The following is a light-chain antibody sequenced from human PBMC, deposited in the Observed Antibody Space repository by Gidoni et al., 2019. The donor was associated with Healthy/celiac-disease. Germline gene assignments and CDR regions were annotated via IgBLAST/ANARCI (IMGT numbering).Light chain of an antibody. CDR1: QSISSW. V-gene: IGKV1-5*03. CDR3: QQYNSYPWT. Sequence: DIQMTQSPSTLSASVGDSVTITCRASQSISSWLAWYQQKPGKAPKLLIYKASSLESGVPTRFSGSGSGTEFTLTISSLQPDDFGTYYCQQYNSYPWTFGQGTKVEIK. CDR2: KAS. J-gene: IGKJ1*01.